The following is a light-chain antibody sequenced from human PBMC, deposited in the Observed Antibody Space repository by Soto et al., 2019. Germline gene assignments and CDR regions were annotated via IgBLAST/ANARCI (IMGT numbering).Light chain of an antibody. CDR3: NSYAGGSYV. V-gene: IGLV2-8*01. CDR1: SIDVGGYRY. Sequence: QSVLTQPPSASGSHGQSVTISCTGTSIDVGGYRYVSWYQQHPGKAPKLIIYEVSKRPSGVPDRFSGSKSGNTASLTVSGLQAEDEADYSCNSYAGGSYVFGTGTKVTDL. CDR2: EVS. J-gene: IGLJ1*01.